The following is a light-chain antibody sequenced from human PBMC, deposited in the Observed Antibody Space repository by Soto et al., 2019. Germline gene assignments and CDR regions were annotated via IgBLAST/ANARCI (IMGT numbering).Light chain of an antibody. V-gene: IGKV1-39*01. Sequence: DIPMTQSPSSLSASVGDRVTITCRASQRISSYLNWYQQKPGEAPKLLIYAASSLESGVPSRFSGSRSGTDFTLTISSLQPEDFATYYCQQTYSSPLTFGPGTKVDV. CDR1: QRISSY. J-gene: IGKJ3*01. CDR3: QQTYSSPLT. CDR2: AAS.